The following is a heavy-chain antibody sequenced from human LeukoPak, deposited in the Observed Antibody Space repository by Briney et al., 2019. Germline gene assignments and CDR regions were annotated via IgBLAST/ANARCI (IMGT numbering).Heavy chain of an antibody. J-gene: IGHJ5*02. CDR2: IIPILGIA. D-gene: IGHD5-12*01. Sequence: ASVKVSCKASGGTFSSYAISWVRQAPGQGLEWMGRIIPILGIANYAQKFQGRVTITADKSMSTAYMELSSLRSEDTAVYYCARGRDGYNSRGTTWGQGTLVTVSS. V-gene: IGHV1-69*04. CDR1: GGTFSSYA. CDR3: ARGRDGYNSRGTT.